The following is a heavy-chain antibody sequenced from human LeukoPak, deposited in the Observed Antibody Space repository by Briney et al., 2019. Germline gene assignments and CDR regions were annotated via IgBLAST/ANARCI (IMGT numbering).Heavy chain of an antibody. CDR1: GFTFSSYD. J-gene: IGHJ4*02. Sequence: GGSLILSCAASGFTFSSYDMSWVRQAPGKGLEWVSAISGSGGSTYYADSVKGRFTISRDNSKNTLYLQMNSVSAEDTAVYYCAKDDYGGTPPDYWGQGTLVTVSS. V-gene: IGHV3-23*01. D-gene: IGHD4-23*01. CDR2: ISGSGGST. CDR3: AKDDYGGTPPDY.